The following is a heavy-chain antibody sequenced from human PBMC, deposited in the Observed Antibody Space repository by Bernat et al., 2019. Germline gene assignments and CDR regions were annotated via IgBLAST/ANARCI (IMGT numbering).Heavy chain of an antibody. J-gene: IGHJ4*02. CDR3: AKGEHSFDY. Sequence: EVQLVESGGGLVQLGGSLRLSCAASGFTFSSYAMSWVRQAPGKGLEWVSTISGSGGSKYYADSGKGRVTIYRDNAKNTLYLQMNSLGAEDKAVYYCAKGEHSFDYWGQGTLVTVSS. CDR2: ISGSGGSK. CDR1: GFTFSSYA. D-gene: IGHD1-26*01. V-gene: IGHV3-23*04.